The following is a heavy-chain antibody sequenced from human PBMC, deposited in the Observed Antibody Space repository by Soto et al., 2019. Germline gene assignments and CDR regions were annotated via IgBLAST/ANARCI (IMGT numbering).Heavy chain of an antibody. V-gene: IGHV3-48*02. Sequence: GGSLRLSCAASGFTFSSYSMNWVRQAPGKGLEWVSYISSSSSTIYYADSVKGRFTISRDNAKNSLYLQMNSLRDEDTAVYYCALIYYYDSSGYYYLGRAFGIWGQGTMVTVSS. J-gene: IGHJ3*02. CDR3: ALIYYYDSSGYYYLGRAFGI. D-gene: IGHD3-22*01. CDR2: ISSSSSTI. CDR1: GFTFSSYS.